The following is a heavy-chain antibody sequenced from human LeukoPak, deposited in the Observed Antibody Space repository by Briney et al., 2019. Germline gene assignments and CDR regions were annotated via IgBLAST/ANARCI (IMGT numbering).Heavy chain of an antibody. Sequence: SETLSLTCTVSGGSISSSNYDWGWIRQPPGKGLEWIGTIYYTGSMFYSPSLKSRVTVSVDTSKNQFSLKLSSVTAADTALYYCARQTRYYDTSGTLGAFDIWGQGTLVTVSS. CDR3: ARQTRYYDTSGTLGAFDI. CDR2: IYYTGSM. D-gene: IGHD3-22*01. V-gene: IGHV4-39*01. CDR1: GGSISSSNYD. J-gene: IGHJ3*02.